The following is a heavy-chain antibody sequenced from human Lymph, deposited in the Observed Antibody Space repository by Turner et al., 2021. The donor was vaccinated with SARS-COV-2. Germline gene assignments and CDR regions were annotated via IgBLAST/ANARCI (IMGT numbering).Heavy chain of an antibody. CDR2: IYSGGST. J-gene: IGHJ4*02. CDR3: ARAWGRYSYGFDY. D-gene: IGHD5-18*01. Sequence: EVQLVESGGGLVQPGGSLRLSCPDSGFTVSSSYMSWVRQAPGKGLEGVSVIYSGGSTYCADSVKGRFTITRDNSKNTLYLQINSLRAEDTAVYYCARAWGRYSYGFDYWGQGTLVTVSS. CDR1: GFTVSSSY. V-gene: IGHV3-66*01.